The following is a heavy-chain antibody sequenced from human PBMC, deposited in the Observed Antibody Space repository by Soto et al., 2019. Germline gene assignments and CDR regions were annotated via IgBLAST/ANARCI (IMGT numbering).Heavy chain of an antibody. V-gene: IGHV4-30-2*01. CDR3: ARHNYGSGSTYFDY. D-gene: IGHD3-10*01. CDR2: IYHSGST. J-gene: IGHJ4*02. CDR1: GGSISSGGYS. Sequence: SETLSLTCAVSGGSISSGGYSWSWIRQPPGKGLEWIGYIYHSGSTYYNPSLKSRVTISVDTSKNQFSLKLNSMTAADTAVYYCARHNYGSGSTYFDYWGQGTLVTVSS.